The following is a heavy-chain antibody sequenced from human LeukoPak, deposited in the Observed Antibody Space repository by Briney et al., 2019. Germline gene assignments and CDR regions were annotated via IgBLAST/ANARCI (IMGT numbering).Heavy chain of an antibody. CDR2: IYYSGST. V-gene: IGHV4-39*07. CDR3: ARDYGDSNNDAFDI. D-gene: IGHD4-17*01. Sequence: PSETLSLTCTVSGGSISSRINYWGWIRQPPGKGLEWIGSIYYSGSTYYNPSLRSRVTISVDTSKNQFSLKLSSVTAADTAVYYCARDYGDSNNDAFDIWGQGTMVTVSS. CDR1: GGSISSRINY. J-gene: IGHJ3*02.